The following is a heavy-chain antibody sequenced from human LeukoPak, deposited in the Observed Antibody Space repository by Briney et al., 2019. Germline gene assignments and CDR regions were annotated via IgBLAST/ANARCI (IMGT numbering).Heavy chain of an antibody. J-gene: IGHJ4*02. V-gene: IGHV3-11*01. Sequence: GGSLRLSCAASGFTFSDYYMSWIRQAPGKGLEWVSYISSSGSTIYYADSVKGRFIISRDNAKNSLYLQMNSLRAEDTAVYYCARETYDILTGPGPFDYWGQGTLVTVSS. CDR1: GFTFSDYY. CDR2: ISSSGSTI. CDR3: ARETYDILTGPGPFDY. D-gene: IGHD3-9*01.